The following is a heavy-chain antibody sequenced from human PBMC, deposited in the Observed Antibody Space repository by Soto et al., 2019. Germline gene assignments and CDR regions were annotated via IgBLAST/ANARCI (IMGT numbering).Heavy chain of an antibody. D-gene: IGHD7-27*01. V-gene: IGHV1-69*01. CDR2: IIPIFGAA. CDR3: ARDGDRVTARH. J-gene: IGHJ4*02. CDR1: GGTFSTYS. Sequence: QVQVVQSGAEMKQPGSSVKVSCKVSGGTFSTYSISWVRQAPGQGLEWVGGIIPIFGAAKHAQKFQGRVTITADDSTSTVYMELSGLRSEDTAVYFCARDGDRVTARHWGQGTLVTVSS.